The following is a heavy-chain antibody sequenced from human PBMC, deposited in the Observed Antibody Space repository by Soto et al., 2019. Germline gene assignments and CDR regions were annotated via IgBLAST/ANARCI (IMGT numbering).Heavy chain of an antibody. Sequence: SVKVSCKASGGTFSSYAISWVRQAPGQGLEWMGGIIPIFGTANYAQKSQGRVTITADESTSTAYMELSSLRSEDTAVYYCARDLGAALTPFDYWGQGTLVTVSS. D-gene: IGHD6-13*01. V-gene: IGHV1-69*13. J-gene: IGHJ4*02. CDR1: GGTFSSYA. CDR3: ARDLGAALTPFDY. CDR2: IIPIFGTA.